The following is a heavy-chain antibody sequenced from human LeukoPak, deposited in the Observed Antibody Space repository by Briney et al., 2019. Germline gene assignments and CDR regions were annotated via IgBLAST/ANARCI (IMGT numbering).Heavy chain of an antibody. CDR2: ISSSSSYI. CDR1: GFTFSSYS. J-gene: IGHJ4*02. V-gene: IGHV3-21*01. CDR3: AREGIGAAGEDY. D-gene: IGHD6-13*01. Sequence: PGGSLRLSCAASGFTFSSYSMNWVRQAPGKGLEWVSSISSSSSYIYYADSVKGRFTISRDNAKNSLYLQMNSLRAEDTAVYYCAREGIGAAGEDYWGQGTLVTVSS.